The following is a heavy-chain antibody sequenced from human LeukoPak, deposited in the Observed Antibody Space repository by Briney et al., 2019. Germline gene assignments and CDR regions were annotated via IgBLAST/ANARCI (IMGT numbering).Heavy chain of an antibody. J-gene: IGHJ4*02. CDR2: IVVGSGNT. CDR1: AFTFTSSA. D-gene: IGHD1-26*01. V-gene: IGHV1-58*02. CDR3: AAVLALVAATPS. Sequence: SVKVSCKASAFTFTSSAMQWVRQARGQRLEWIGWIVVGSGNTNYAQKFQERVTITRDMSTSTAYMELSSLRSEDTAVYYCAAVLALVAATPSWAQGPLVTVSS.